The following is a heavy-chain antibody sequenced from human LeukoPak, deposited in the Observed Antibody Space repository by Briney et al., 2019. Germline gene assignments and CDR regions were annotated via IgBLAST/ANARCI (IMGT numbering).Heavy chain of an antibody. D-gene: IGHD3-22*01. V-gene: IGHV4-34*01. CDR3: AREWDHYDSSGYSV. CDR2: INHSGST. CDR1: GGSFSGYY. J-gene: IGHJ4*02. Sequence: SETLSLTCAVYGGSFSGYYWSWIRQPPGKGLEWIGEINHSGSTNYNPSLKSRVTISVDTSKNQFSLKLSSVTAADTAVYYCAREWDHYDSSGYSVWGQGTLVTVSS.